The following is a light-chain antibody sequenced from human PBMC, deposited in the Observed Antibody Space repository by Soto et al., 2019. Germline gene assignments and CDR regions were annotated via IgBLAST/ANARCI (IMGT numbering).Light chain of an antibody. CDR1: ESLLHTDGNTY. V-gene: IGKV2-24*01. CDR2: NAS. J-gene: IGKJ2*01. Sequence: DVVMTQTPLSSPVTLGQPASFSCRSSESLLHTDGNTYLNWLQQRPGQPPRLLIYNASYPFSGVPDRRRGSGAGTDFTLKVSRVEPEDVGTYYCMQATNCPPDTFGQGTDLDIE. CDR3: MQATNCPPDT.